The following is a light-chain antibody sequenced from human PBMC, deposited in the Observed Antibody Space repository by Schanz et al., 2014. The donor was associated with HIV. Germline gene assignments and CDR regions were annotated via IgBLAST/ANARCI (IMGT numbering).Light chain of an antibody. J-gene: IGLJ3*02. V-gene: IGLV2-8*01. CDR1: SSDVGDYDF. CDR3: CSYTFSGTWV. Sequence: QSALTQPPSASGSPGQSVTISCTGTSSDVGDYDFVSWYQQHPGKAPKLLIYEVTKWPSAVPDRFSGSKSGNTASLTVSGLQPEDEADYYCCSYTFSGTWVFGGGTKLTVL. CDR2: EVT.